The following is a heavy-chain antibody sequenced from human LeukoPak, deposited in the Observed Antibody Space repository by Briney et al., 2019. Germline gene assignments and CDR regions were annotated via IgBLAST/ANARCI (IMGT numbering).Heavy chain of an antibody. V-gene: IGHV3-74*01. CDR2: INTDGSST. CDR3: ANDDSSGYYFVLADHLYFQH. D-gene: IGHD3-22*01. CDR1: GFTFSSYW. Sequence: GGSLRLSCAASGFTFSSYWMHWVRQAPGKGLVWVSRINTDGSSTSYADSVKGRFTISRDNSKNTLYLQMVSLRAEDTAVYYRANDDSSGYYFVLADHLYFQHWGQGTLVTVSS. J-gene: IGHJ1*01.